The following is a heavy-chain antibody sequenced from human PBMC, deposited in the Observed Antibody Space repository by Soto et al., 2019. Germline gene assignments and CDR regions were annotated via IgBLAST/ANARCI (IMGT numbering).Heavy chain of an antibody. V-gene: IGHV4-4*07. CDR3: AREGVVGPYYYYGMDV. CDR1: GGSISSYY. D-gene: IGHD2-15*01. CDR2: IYTSGST. Sequence: KPSETLSLTCTVSGGSISSYYWSWIRQPAGKGLEWIGRIYTSGSTNYNPSLKSRVTMSVDTSKNQFSLKLSSVTAADTAVYYCAREGVVGPYYYYGMDVWGQGTTVTVSS. J-gene: IGHJ6*02.